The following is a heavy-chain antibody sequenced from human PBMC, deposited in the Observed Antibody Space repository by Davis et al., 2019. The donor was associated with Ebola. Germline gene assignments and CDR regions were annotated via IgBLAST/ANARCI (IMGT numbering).Heavy chain of an antibody. Sequence: GESLKISCAASGFTFSSYGVHWVRQAPGKGLEWVAVIWYDGSNKYYADSVKGRFTISRDNSKNTLYLQMNSLRAEDTAVYYCARSGYPLDYYGMDVWGQGTTVTVSS. CDR3: ARSGYPLDYYGMDV. D-gene: IGHD3-3*01. J-gene: IGHJ6*02. CDR1: GFTFSSYG. V-gene: IGHV3-33*01. CDR2: IWYDGSNK.